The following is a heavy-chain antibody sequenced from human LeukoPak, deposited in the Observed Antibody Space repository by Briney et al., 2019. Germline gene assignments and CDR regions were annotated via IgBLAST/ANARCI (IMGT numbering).Heavy chain of an antibody. CDR3: ARSRDSSGYYYLI. J-gene: IGHJ4*02. CDR2: IYPDVSDT. Sequence: PGESLKISCEASGYTFTNYWIGWVRQMPGKGLEWMGIIYPDVSDTKYSPSFQGQVTISADKSISTAYLQWSSLKAADTAMYYCARSRDSSGYYYLIWGQGTLVTVSS. V-gene: IGHV5-51*01. D-gene: IGHD3-22*01. CDR1: GYTFTNYW.